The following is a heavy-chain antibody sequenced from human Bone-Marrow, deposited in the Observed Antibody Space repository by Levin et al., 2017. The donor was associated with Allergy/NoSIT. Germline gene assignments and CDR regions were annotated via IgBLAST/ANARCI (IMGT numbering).Heavy chain of an antibody. CDR3: ASSLGT. CDR1: GGSISSDSDY. Sequence: SETLSLTCTVSGGSISSDSDYWIWIRQPAGKGLEWIGHIYTSGSTFYSPSLKSRVTISLDTSKRQFSLKLSSVSAADTAVYYCASSLGTWGQGTLVIVSS. J-gene: IGHJ5*02. V-gene: IGHV4-61*09. CDR2: IYTSGST. D-gene: IGHD3-16*01.